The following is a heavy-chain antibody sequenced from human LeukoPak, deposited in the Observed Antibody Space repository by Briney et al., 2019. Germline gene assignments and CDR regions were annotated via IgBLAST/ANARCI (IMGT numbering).Heavy chain of an antibody. CDR2: ISYSGDTI. J-gene: IGHJ4*02. Sequence: GGSLRLSCAASEFTFSDYYMSWIRQAPGKGLEWVSYISYSGDTICYADSVKGRFTVSRDNAKNSLYLQMNSLRAEDTAVYYCARLGIITAAGSNDYWGQGTLVTVSS. CDR3: ARLGIITAAGSNDY. D-gene: IGHD6-13*01. V-gene: IGHV3-11*01. CDR1: EFTFSDYY.